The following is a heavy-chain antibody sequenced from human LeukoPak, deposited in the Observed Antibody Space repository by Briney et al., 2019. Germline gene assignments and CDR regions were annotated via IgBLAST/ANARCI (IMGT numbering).Heavy chain of an antibody. CDR1: GGSISSGGYS. J-gene: IGHJ5*02. CDR3: ARGSGVAPLDP. Sequence: SETLSLTCAVSGGSISSGGYSWSWIRQPPGKGPEWIGYIYHSGSTYYNPSLKSRVTISVDRSKNQFSLKLSSVTAANTAVYYCARGSGVAPLDPWGQGTLVTVSS. V-gene: IGHV4-30-2*01. CDR2: IYHSGST. D-gene: IGHD3-3*01.